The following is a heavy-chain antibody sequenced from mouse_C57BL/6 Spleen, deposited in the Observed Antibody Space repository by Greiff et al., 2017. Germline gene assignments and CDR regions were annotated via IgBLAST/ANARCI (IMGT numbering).Heavy chain of an antibody. D-gene: IGHD3-2*02. Sequence: QVQLQQPGAELVMPGASVKLSCKASGYTFTSYWMHWVKQRPGQGLEWIGEIDPSDSYTNYTQKFKGRSTLTVDKSSSTAYMQLSSLTSEDAAVYYCARSMSQATDYWGQGTTLTVSS. CDR1: GYTFTSYW. CDR3: ARSMSQATDY. J-gene: IGHJ2*01. CDR2: IDPSDSYT. V-gene: IGHV1-69*01.